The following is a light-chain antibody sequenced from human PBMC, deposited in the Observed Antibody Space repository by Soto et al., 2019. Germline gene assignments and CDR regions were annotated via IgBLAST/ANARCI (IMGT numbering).Light chain of an antibody. J-gene: IGLJ3*02. CDR3: CSYAGSYNLEV. CDR2: DVN. Sequence: QPALTQPRSVSGSPGQSVTISCTGTSRDVGGYDFVSWYQKHPGKAPRLMIYDVNKRPSGVPDRFSGSKSGSSASLTISGLQPEDEADYYCCSYAGSYNLEVFGGGTKLTVL. V-gene: IGLV2-11*01. CDR1: SRDVGGYDF.